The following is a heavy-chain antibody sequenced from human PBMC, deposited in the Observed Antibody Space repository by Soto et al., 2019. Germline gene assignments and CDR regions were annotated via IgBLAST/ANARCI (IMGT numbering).Heavy chain of an antibody. V-gene: IGHV1-69*01. J-gene: IGHJ4*02. CDR3: XXLPXXDXXXXSXYYYGRLGVY. Sequence: QVQLVQSGAEVKKPGSSVKVSCKASGGTFSSYAISWVRQAPGXGXEWXGGIIPIFGTANYAQKFQGRVTITADEPTSTAYMELSSXXXXXTAXXXXXXLPXXDXXXXSXYYYGRLGVYWGQGTLVTVSS. CDR1: GGTFSSYA. D-gene: IGHD3-22*01. CDR2: IIPIFGTA.